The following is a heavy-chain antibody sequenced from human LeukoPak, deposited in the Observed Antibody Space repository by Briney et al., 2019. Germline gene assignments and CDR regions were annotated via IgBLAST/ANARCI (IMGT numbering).Heavy chain of an antibody. V-gene: IGHV3-73*01. CDR2: IRIKANSYAT. CDR1: GFTFSGSA. CDR3: TRREEMATIYYYYYYMDV. D-gene: IGHD5-24*01. J-gene: IGHJ6*03. Sequence: GGSLRLSCAASGFTFSGSAMHWVRQASGKGLEWVGRIRIKANSYATAYAASVKGRFTISRDDSKNTAYLQMNSLKTEDTAVYYCTRREEMATIYYYYYYMDVWGRGTTVTVSS.